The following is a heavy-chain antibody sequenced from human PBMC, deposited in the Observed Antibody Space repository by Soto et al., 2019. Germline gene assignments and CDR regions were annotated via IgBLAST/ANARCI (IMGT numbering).Heavy chain of an antibody. J-gene: IGHJ4*02. CDR1: GLTFSSYS. CDR2: ISSGDSYI. V-gene: IGHV3-21*01. CDR3: GASPEVTCVMRD. D-gene: IGHD4-4*01. Sequence: EVQLVESGGGLVKPGGSLRLSCAASGLTFSSYSMNWLRQAPGKGLEWVSSISSGDSYIYYADSVRCRFPISRDNAENSLYLQMNSLRVEDTAVYYCGASPEVTCVMRDWGQGALVTVSS.